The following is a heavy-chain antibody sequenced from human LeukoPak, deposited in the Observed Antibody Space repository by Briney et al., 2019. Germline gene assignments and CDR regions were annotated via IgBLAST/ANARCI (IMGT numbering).Heavy chain of an antibody. D-gene: IGHD1-26*01. Sequence: PGGSLRLSCAASGFTFSSYSMNWVRQAPGKGLEWVSSISSSSSYIYYADSVKGRFTISRDNAKNSLYLQMNSLRAEDTAVYYCARDGLGGSYSANDYWGQGTLVTVSS. CDR1: GFTFSSYS. CDR3: ARDGLGGSYSANDY. J-gene: IGHJ4*02. CDR2: ISSSSSYI. V-gene: IGHV3-21*01.